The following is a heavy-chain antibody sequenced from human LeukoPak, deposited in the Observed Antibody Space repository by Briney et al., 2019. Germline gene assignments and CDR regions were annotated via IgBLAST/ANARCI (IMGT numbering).Heavy chain of an antibody. CDR2: INPGGDNT. CDR3: ARIRDGYNDAYDI. CDR1: GYTFTKSY. V-gene: IGHV1-46*01. D-gene: IGHD5-24*01. Sequence: ASVKVSCKASGYTFTKSYIHWVRQAPGQRLEWMGLINPGGDNTKYAQNFQGRVTMTSDTSACTVYMELSSLRSEDTAIYYCARIRDGYNDAYDIWGQGTVVTVPS. J-gene: IGHJ3*02.